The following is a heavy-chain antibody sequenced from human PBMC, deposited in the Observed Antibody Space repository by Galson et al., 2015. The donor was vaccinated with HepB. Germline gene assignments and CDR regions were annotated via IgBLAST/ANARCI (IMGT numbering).Heavy chain of an antibody. V-gene: IGHV3-30-3*02. D-gene: IGHD6-19*01. Sequence: SLRLSCAASGFTFSSYAMHWVRQAPGKGLEWVAVISYDGSIKYYADSVKGRFTISRDNSKNTVYLQMNSLRGEDTAVYYCAKELSTGVTGTSFYWGQGTLVTVSS. J-gene: IGHJ4*02. CDR2: ISYDGSIK. CDR1: GFTFSSYA. CDR3: AKELSTGVTGTSFY.